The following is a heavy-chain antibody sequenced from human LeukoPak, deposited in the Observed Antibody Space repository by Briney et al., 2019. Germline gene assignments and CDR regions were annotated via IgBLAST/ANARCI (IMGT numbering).Heavy chain of an antibody. CDR2: ISSSSSYI. Sequence: GGSLRLSCAASGFTFSSYSMNWVRQAPGKGLEWVSSISSSSSYIYYADSVKGQFTISRDNAKNSLYLQMNSLRAEDTAVYYCARPLPPGYSSSWYEDWYFDLWGRGTLVTVSS. CDR3: ARPLPPGYSSSWYEDWYFDL. V-gene: IGHV3-21*01. D-gene: IGHD6-13*01. J-gene: IGHJ2*01. CDR1: GFTFSSYS.